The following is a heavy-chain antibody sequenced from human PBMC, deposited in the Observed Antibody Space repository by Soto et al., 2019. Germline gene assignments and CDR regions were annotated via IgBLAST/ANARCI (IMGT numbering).Heavy chain of an antibody. CDR1: GFSLTTSGVG. Sequence: QITLKESGPPLVKPTQTLTLTCTFSGFSLTTSGVGVGWIRQPPGKALEWLALIYWDDDKRYSPSLKGRLTIPNDPSNNPVVLTMTTMDPADTATYFCAHTTTTVTCWSDPWGQGTLVTVSS. J-gene: IGHJ5*02. CDR3: AHTTTTVTCWSDP. V-gene: IGHV2-5*02. D-gene: IGHD4-17*01. CDR2: IYWDDDK.